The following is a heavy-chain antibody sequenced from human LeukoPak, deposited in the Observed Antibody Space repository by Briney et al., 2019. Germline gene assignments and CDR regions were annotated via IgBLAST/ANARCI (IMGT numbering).Heavy chain of an antibody. CDR1: GGSISSGGYY. CDR2: IYYSGST. CDR3: ARGSYYGMDV. Sequence: SETLSLTCTVSGGSISSGGYYWSWIRQRPGKGLEWIGYIYYSGSTYYNPSLKSRVTISVDTSKNQFSLKLSSVTAADTAVYYCARGSYYGMDVWGQGTTVTVSS. J-gene: IGHJ6*02. V-gene: IGHV4-31*03.